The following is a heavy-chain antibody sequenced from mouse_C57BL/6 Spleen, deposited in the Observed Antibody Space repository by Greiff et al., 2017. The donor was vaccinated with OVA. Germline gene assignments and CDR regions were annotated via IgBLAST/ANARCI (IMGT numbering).Heavy chain of an antibody. V-gene: IGHV1-54*01. CDR3: ARSGDYEGTLYFGY. Sequence: VQLQQSGAELVRPGTSVKVSCKASGYAFTNYLIEWVKQRPGQGLEWIGVINPGSGGTNYNEKFKGKATLTADKSSSTAYMQLSSLTSEDSAVYFCARSGDYEGTLYFGYGGKGTTLTVSS. CDR2: INPGSGGT. CDR1: GYAFTNYL. J-gene: IGHJ2*01. D-gene: IGHD1-1*01.